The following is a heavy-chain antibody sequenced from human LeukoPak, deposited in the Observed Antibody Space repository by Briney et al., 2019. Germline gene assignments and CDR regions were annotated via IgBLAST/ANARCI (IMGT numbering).Heavy chain of an antibody. V-gene: IGHV3-30*03. CDR1: GLPFSSYG. J-gene: IGHJ4*02. D-gene: IGHD2-15*01. Sequence: GGSLRLSCAASGLPFSSYGMHWVREAPDKGLEWVEDISYGGSNIYYGVSVKGRFTISRENSKNTLYLQMNSLRAEDRAVYYCARYVLYCSGGSCYSVLDYWGQGTLVTVSS. CDR2: ISYGGSNI. CDR3: ARYVLYCSGGSCYSVLDY.